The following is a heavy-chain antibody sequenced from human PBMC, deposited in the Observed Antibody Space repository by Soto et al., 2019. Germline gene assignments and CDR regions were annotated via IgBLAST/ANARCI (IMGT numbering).Heavy chain of an antibody. CDR2: LLRPGRST. CDR3: AKDDIANDGIWLMDS. V-gene: IGHV3-23*01. Sequence: PGRSLRLSCAASGFMFSDYAMTWARQAPGKELEWVSGLLRPGRSTYYACSVKGRFTIYGETSANTVYLQMDSLRAEDTAVYYCAKDDIANDGIWLMDSWGQGTVVTVSS. J-gene: IGHJ5*02. D-gene: IGHD3-16*01. CDR1: GFMFSDYA.